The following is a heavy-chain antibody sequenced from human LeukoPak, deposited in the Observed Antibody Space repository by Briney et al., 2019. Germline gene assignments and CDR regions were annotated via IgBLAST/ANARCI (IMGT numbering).Heavy chain of an antibody. CDR1: GFTFSSYA. D-gene: IGHD4-17*01. V-gene: IGHV3-23*01. Sequence: GGSLRLSCAASGFTFSSYAMNWVRQAPGKGLEWVSLITDNGGRTYYADSVKGRFTISRDNSKNALYLQMSSLRVEDTAIYYCAKERQTTTAFDSWGQGTLVTVSS. CDR2: ITDNGGRT. CDR3: AKERQTTTAFDS. J-gene: IGHJ4*02.